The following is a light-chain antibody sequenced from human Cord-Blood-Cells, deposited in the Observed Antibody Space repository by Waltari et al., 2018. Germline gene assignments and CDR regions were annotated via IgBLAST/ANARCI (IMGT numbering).Light chain of an antibody. CDR3: SSYTGSSTWV. CDR2: DVS. J-gene: IGLJ3*02. CDR1: SSDVGGYNY. Sequence: QSALTQPASVSGSPGQSITISCTGTSSDVGGYNYVSWYQQHPGKAPKLMIYDVSTRPSWVSNPFSGSNSGTTAALTLFGLQAEDEADYYRSSYTGSSTWVFGGGTELTV. V-gene: IGLV2-14*01.